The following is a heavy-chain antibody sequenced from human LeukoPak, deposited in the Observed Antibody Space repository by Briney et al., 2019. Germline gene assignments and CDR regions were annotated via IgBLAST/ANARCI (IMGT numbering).Heavy chain of an antibody. J-gene: IGHJ4*02. CDR1: GFVFSRDN. CDR2: ISETI. V-gene: IGHV3-48*04. CDR3: VTEVGRPKAFYFDS. Sequence: TAGSLRLSCIASGFVFSRDNMNWVRQAPGKGLEWVAHISETINYADSVQGRFTISRDNAKNSLYLQMSNLRVDDTAMYYCVTEVGRPKAFYFDSRGRGTPVTVSS.